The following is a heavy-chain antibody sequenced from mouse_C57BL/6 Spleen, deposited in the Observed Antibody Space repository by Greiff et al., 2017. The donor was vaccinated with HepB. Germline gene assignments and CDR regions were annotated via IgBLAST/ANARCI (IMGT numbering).Heavy chain of an antibody. CDR3: AREGYYGYFDY. CDR2: IYPGDGDT. J-gene: IGHJ2*01. Sequence: VQLQQSGPELVKPGASVKISCKASGYAFSSSWMNWVKQRPGKGLEWIGRIYPGDGDTNYNGKFKGKATLTADKSSSTAYMQLSSLTSEDSAVYVCAREGYYGYFDYWGQGTTLTVSS. CDR1: GYAFSSSW. V-gene: IGHV1-82*01. D-gene: IGHD1-1*01.